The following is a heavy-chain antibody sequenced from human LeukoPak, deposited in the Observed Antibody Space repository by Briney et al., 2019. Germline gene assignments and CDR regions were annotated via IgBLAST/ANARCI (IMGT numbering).Heavy chain of an antibody. CDR3: ATLLPRYCSSTSCGDY. CDR2: IYYSGST. CDR1: GGSIRSSSHY. V-gene: IGHV4-61*05. J-gene: IGHJ4*02. D-gene: IGHD2-2*01. Sequence: SETLSLTCTVSGGSIRSSSHYWGWMRQPPGKGLEWIGYIYYSGSTNYNPSLKSRVTISVDTSKNQFSLKLSSVTAADTAVYYCATLLPRYCSSTSCGDYWGQGTLVTVSS.